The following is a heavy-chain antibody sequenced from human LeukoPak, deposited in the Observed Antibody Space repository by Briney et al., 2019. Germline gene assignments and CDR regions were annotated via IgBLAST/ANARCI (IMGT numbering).Heavy chain of an antibody. V-gene: IGHV1-18*01. Sequence: ASVKVSCKASGYTCTSYGISWVRQAPGQGLEWMGWISAYNGNTNYAQKLQGRVTMTTDTSTSTAYMELRSLRSDDTAVYYCARDPYSSSSRHFDYWGQGTLVTVSS. J-gene: IGHJ4*02. CDR1: GYTCTSYG. CDR3: ARDPYSSSSRHFDY. D-gene: IGHD6-6*01. CDR2: ISAYNGNT.